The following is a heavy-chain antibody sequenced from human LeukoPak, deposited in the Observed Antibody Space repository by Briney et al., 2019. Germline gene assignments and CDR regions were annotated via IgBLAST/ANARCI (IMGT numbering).Heavy chain of an antibody. J-gene: IGHJ4*02. V-gene: IGHV4-30-4*01. CDR3: ARDLWGGNYFDY. D-gene: IGHD2-21*01. CDR1: GGSISSGAYY. Sequence: SQTLSLTCTVSGGSISSGAYYWSWIRQPPGKGLEWIGYIYYSGSTYYNPSLKSRVTISVDTSKNQFSLKLSSVTAADTAGYYCARDLWGGNYFDYWGQGTLVTVSS. CDR2: IYYSGST.